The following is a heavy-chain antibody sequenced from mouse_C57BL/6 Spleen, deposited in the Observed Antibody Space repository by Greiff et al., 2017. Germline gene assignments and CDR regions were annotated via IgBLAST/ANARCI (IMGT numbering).Heavy chain of an antibody. CDR2: IYPGSGST. CDR3: ARSITTVVVDC. Sequence: VQLQQPGAELVKPGASVKMSCKASGYTFTSYWITWVKQRPGQGLEWIGDIYPGSGSTNYNEKFKSKATMTVDTSSSTAYMQLSSLTSEDSAVYYCARSITTVVVDCWGQGTSVTVSS. D-gene: IGHD1-1*01. CDR1: GYTFTSYW. V-gene: IGHV1-55*01. J-gene: IGHJ4*01.